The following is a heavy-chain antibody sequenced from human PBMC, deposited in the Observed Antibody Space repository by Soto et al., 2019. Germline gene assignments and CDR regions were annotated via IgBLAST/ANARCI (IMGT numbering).Heavy chain of an antibody. D-gene: IGHD5-12*01. Sequence: SVKVSCKASGGTFSRYAISWVRQAPGQGLEWMGGIIPIFGTANYAQKFQGRVTITADESTSTAYMELSSLRSEDTAVYYCARDPGYSADLYYYYGMDVWGQGTTVTVSS. CDR1: GGTFSRYA. CDR2: IIPIFGTA. J-gene: IGHJ6*02. V-gene: IGHV1-69*13. CDR3: ARDPGYSADLYYYYGMDV.